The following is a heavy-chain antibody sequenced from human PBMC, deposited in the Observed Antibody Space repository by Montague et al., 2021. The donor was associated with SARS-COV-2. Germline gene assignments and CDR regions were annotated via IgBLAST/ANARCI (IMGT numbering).Heavy chain of an antibody. CDR2: IYYSGST. CDR1: GGSISGSSYY. CDR3: ARNVLLWFGELYYLDY. V-gene: IGHV4-39*01. D-gene: IGHD3-10*01. Sequence: SETLSLTCTVSGGSISGSSYYWGWIRQPPGKGLEWIGSIYYSGSTYYNPSLKSRVTISVDTSKNQFSLKLSSVTAADTAVYYCARNVLLWFGELYYLDYWGQGTLVTVSS. J-gene: IGHJ4*02.